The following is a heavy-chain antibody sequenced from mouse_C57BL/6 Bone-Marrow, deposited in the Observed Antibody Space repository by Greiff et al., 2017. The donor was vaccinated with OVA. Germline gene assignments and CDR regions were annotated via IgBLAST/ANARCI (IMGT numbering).Heavy chain of an antibody. CDR1: GYTFTSYW. V-gene: IGHV1-55*01. CDR3: ASYYGSSYVRGDY. J-gene: IGHJ2*01. CDR2: IYPGSGST. D-gene: IGHD1-1*01. Sequence: QVQLQQSGAELVKPGASVKMSCKASGYTFTSYWITWVKQRPGQGLEWIGDIYPGSGSTNYNEKFKSKATLTVDTSSSTAYMQLSSLTSEDSAVYYCASYYGSSYVRGDYWGQGTTLTVSS.